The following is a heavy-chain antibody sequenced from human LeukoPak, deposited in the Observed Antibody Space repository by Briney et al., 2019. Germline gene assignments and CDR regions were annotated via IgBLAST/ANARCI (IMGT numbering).Heavy chain of an antibody. J-gene: IGHJ4*02. Sequence: GRSLRLSCAASGFTFTNYWMTWVRQAPGKGLEFVANINQDESVKNYVDSVKGRFTISRDNSKNTLHLQMNSLRAEDTAVYFCAKYYYDGSAYFDSWGQGTLVTVSS. CDR1: GFTFTNYW. V-gene: IGHV3-7*03. CDR3: AKYYYDGSAYFDS. D-gene: IGHD3-22*01. CDR2: INQDESVK.